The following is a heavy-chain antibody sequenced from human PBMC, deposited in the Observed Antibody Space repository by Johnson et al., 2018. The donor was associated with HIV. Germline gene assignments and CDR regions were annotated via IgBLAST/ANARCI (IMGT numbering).Heavy chain of an antibody. CDR2: IRYDGSNK. J-gene: IGHJ3*02. V-gene: IGHV3-33*01. CDR3: AREALDAFDI. Sequence: QVQLVESGGGAVQPGRSLRLSCAASGFTFSSYGMHWVRQAPGKGLEWVAFIRYDGSNKYYADSVKGRFTISRDNSKNSLYLQMNSLRAEDTAVYYCAREALDAFDIWGQGTMVTVSS. CDR1: GFTFSSYG.